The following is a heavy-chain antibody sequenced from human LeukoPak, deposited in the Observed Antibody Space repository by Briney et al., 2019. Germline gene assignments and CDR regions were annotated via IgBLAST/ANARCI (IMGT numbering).Heavy chain of an antibody. CDR1: GFTLSNSA. CDR3: AKELRPNDY. D-gene: IGHD2-15*01. Sequence: GGSLRLSCAASGFTLSNSAMSWVRQATGKGLEGVSAISRSGERTFYADSVKGRFTLSRHSSIDTLFLEMNSLRAEDTAVYFCAKELRPNDYWGQGALGTVSS. CDR2: ISRSGERT. J-gene: IGHJ4*02. V-gene: IGHV3-23*01.